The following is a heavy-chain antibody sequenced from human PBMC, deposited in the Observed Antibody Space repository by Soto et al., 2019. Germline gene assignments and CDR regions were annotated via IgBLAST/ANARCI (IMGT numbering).Heavy chain of an antibody. D-gene: IGHD2-2*03. Sequence: QVPLVQSGAEVKKPGASVKVSCKASGYTFTSYAMHWVRQAPGQRLEWMGWINAGNGNTKYSQKFQGRVTITRDTSASTAYMELSSLRSEDTAVYYCARGGYCSSTSCYEGVDYWGQGTLVTVSS. J-gene: IGHJ4*02. CDR1: GYTFTSYA. CDR2: INAGNGNT. CDR3: ARGGYCSSTSCYEGVDY. V-gene: IGHV1-3*01.